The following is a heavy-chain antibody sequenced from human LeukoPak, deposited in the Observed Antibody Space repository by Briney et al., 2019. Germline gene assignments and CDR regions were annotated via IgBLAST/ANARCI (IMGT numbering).Heavy chain of an antibody. CDR2: IRYDGSNK. CDR1: GFTFSSYG. V-gene: IGHV3-30*02. CDR3: AKDDDGWLGEFTGYMDV. D-gene: IGHD3-10*01. J-gene: IGHJ6*03. Sequence: GGSLRLSCAASGFTFSSYGMHWVRQAPGKGLEWVAFIRYDGSNKYYADSVKGRFTISRDNSKNTLYLQMNSLRAEDTAVYYCAKDDDGWLGEFTGYMDVWGKGTTVTISS.